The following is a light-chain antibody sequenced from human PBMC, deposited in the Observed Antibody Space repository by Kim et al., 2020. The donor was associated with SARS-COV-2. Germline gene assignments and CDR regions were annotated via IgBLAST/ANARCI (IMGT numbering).Light chain of an antibody. Sequence: SSELTQDPAVSVALGQTVRITCQGDSLTTYYASWYQQRPGQAPVLVIYGNNNRPSGIPDRFSGSNSGDTASLTITGAQAEDEADYCCGSRDNSGNLFGGGTQLTVL. J-gene: IGLJ2*01. CDR2: GNN. CDR3: GSRDNSGNL. V-gene: IGLV3-19*01. CDR1: SLTTYY.